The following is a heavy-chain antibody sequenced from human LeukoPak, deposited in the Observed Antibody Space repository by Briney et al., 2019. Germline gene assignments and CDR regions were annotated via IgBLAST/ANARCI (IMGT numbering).Heavy chain of an antibody. CDR1: GFTFSSYW. D-gene: IGHD2-15*01. Sequence: GGSLTLTWTASGFTFSSYWMHWVRQVPGKGLVWVSRITSEGSSTSYADSVKGRFTISRDNAKNTLYLQMNSLRAEDTAVYYCARGSSVVALEWGEGTLVSVSS. CDR3: ARGSSVVALE. CDR2: ITSEGSST. V-gene: IGHV3-74*01. J-gene: IGHJ4*02.